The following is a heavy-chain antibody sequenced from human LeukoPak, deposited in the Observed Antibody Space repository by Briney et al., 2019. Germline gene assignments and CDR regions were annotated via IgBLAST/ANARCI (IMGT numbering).Heavy chain of an antibody. CDR2: INHSGST. CDR1: GGSISSSSYY. Sequence: PSETLSLTCTVSGGSISSSSYYWSWIRQPPGKGLEWIGEINHSGSTNYNPSLKSRVTISVDTSKNQFSLKLSSVTAADTAVYYCARLPPTMVRGVITQYYYYYGMDVWGQGTTVTVSS. D-gene: IGHD3-10*01. CDR3: ARLPPTMVRGVITQYYYYYGMDV. J-gene: IGHJ6*02. V-gene: IGHV4-39*07.